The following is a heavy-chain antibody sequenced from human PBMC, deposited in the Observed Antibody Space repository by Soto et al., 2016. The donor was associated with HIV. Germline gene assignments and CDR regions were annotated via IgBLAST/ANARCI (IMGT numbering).Heavy chain of an antibody. CDR2: INHSGST. CDR3: ARVYGWSFTASYNYYGVDI. Sequence: QVQLQQWGAGLLKSSETLSLTCAVSGGSFSTYYWSWIRHSPGKGLEWIGEINHSGSTNYNPSLKSRVAISINTSKNQFSLKLHSVTAADTAEYYCARVYGWSFTASYNYYGVDIVGPRDHGHRLL. D-gene: IGHD1-26*01. V-gene: IGHV4-34*02. J-gene: IGHJ6*02. CDR1: GGSFSTYY.